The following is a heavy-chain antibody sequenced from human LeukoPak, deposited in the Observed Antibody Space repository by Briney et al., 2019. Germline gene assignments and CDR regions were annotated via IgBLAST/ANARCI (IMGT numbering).Heavy chain of an antibody. CDR1: GDSFSISSYY. Sequence: SETQSLPCTVSGDSFSISSYYWGSIRRPPGKGLEWNGRIYYSGRPYYNPSLKSRVTISQDTSKNQLSLKLRSVTAADTALYFCASHFGGLWLEGFDYWGQGTLVTVSS. D-gene: IGHD5-18*01. CDR2: IYYSGRP. V-gene: IGHV4-39*01. CDR3: ASHFGGLWLEGFDY. J-gene: IGHJ4*02.